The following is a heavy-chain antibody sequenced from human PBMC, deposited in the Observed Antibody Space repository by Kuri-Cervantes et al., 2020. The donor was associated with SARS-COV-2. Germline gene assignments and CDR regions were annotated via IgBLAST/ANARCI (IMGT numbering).Heavy chain of an antibody. CDR1: GGSISSYY. J-gene: IGHJ3*02. CDR2: IYTSGST. D-gene: IGHD6-19*01. CDR3: ARERYSSGSAFDI. Sequence: ESLKISCTVSGGSISSYYWSWIRQPAGKGLEWIGRIYTSGSTNYNPSLKSRVTMPVDTSKNQFSLKLSSVTAADTAVYYCARERYSSGSAFDIWGQGTMVTVSS. V-gene: IGHV4-4*07.